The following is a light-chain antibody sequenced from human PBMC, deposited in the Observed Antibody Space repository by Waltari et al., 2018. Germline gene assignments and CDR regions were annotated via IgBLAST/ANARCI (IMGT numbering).Light chain of an antibody. V-gene: IGKV4-1*01. CDR3: QQYYSTPLT. CDR1: QSVLYSADNKNY. J-gene: IGKJ4*01. CDR2: WAS. Sequence: DIVMTQSPDSLAVSLGERATINCKSSQSVLYSADNKNYLAWYRHKPGQPPTLLIDWASTRESGVPDRFSGSGSGTDFTLTISSLQAEDVAVYYCQQYYSTPLTFGGGTKVEIK.